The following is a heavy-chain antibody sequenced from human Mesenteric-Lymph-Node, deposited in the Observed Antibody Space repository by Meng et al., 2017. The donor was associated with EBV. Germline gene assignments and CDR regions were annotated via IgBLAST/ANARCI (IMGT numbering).Heavy chain of an antibody. D-gene: IGHD3/OR15-3a*01. V-gene: IGHV1-18*01. CDR1: GYTYTSYG. CDR2: ISAYNGNT. Sequence: VQLGQLGGGGKKPVASVRVSCKASGYTYTSYGIIWVRQAPGQGLEWVGWISAYNGNTNYAQKVQGRVTMTTDTSTTTAYMELRRLRSDDTAVYYCAREGDWTTFDYWGQGTLVTVSS. CDR3: AREGDWTTFDY. J-gene: IGHJ4*02.